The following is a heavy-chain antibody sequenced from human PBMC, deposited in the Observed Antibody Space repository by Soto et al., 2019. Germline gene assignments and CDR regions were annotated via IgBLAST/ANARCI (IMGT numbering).Heavy chain of an antibody. V-gene: IGHV3-7*01. J-gene: IGHJ6*03. CDR2: IKQDGSEK. CDR3: ARGVWEYYDFWSGYFSQPEMYYYMGV. D-gene: IGHD3-3*01. Sequence: GGSLRLSCAAYGFSFSSYWMSWVRQAPGKGLEWVANIKQDGSEKYYVDSVKGRFTISRDNAKNSLYLQMNSLRAEDTAVYYCARGVWEYYDFWSGYFSQPEMYYYMGVWGKVTTVT. CDR1: GFSFSSYW.